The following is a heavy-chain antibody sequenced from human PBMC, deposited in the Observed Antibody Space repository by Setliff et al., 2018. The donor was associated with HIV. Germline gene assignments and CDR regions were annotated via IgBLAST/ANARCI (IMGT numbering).Heavy chain of an antibody. V-gene: IGHV3-33*03. Sequence: GGSLRLSCAASGFTFNSYGMNWVRQAPGKGLEWVAIIWYDGSKKYYADSVKGRFTISRDKSKNTLYLQMDSLRAEDTALYYCAKNTPSIINYPYYYYMDVWGKGTTVTVSS. CDR2: IWYDGSKK. CDR3: AKNTPSIINYPYYYYMDV. J-gene: IGHJ6*03. CDR1: GFTFNSYG. D-gene: IGHD1-7*01.